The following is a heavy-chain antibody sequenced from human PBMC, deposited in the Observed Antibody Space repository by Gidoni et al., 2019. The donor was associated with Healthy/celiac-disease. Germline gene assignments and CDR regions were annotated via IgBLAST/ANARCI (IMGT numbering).Heavy chain of an antibody. CDR2: IYSGGST. Sequence: EVQLVESGGGLVQPGGSLRLSCAASGFTVSSHYMSWVRQAPGKGLEWVSVIYSGGSTYYADSVKGRFTISRDNSKNTLYLQMNSLRAEDTAVYYCARPTVTTNDYYYYYGMDVWGQGTTVTVSS. CDR3: ARPTVTTNDYYYYYGMDV. V-gene: IGHV3-66*01. D-gene: IGHD4-4*01. CDR1: GFTVSSHY. J-gene: IGHJ6*02.